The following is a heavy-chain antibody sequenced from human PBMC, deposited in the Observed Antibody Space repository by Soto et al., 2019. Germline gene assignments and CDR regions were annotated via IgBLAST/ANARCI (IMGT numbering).Heavy chain of an antibody. D-gene: IGHD6-19*01. CDR3: ARDLVGSGWFDY. J-gene: IGHJ4*02. CDR2: IYHSGST. Sequence: LSLTCAVSGYSIRSGYYWGWIRQPPGKGLEGIGSIYHSGSTYYNPSLKSRVTISVDTSKNQFSLKLSSVTAADTAVYYCARDLVGSGWFDYWGQGTLVTVSS. CDR1: GYSIRSGYY. V-gene: IGHV4-38-2*02.